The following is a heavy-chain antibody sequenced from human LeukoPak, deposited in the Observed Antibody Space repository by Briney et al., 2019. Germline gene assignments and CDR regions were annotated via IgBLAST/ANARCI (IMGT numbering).Heavy chain of an antibody. V-gene: IGHV1-8*02. Sequence: ASVKVSCKAFGYTFTSNYMHWVRQATGQGLEWMGWMNPNSGNTGYAQRFQGRVTMTRNPSISTAYMELSSLRSEDTGIYYCARESGFYGSGSRYWGQGTLVTVSS. D-gene: IGHD3-10*01. CDR1: GYTFTSNY. J-gene: IGHJ4*02. CDR3: ARESGFYGSGSRY. CDR2: MNPNSGNT.